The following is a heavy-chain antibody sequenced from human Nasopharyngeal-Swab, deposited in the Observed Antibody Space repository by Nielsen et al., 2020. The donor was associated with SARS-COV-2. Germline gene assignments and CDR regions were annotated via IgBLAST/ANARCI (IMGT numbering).Heavy chain of an antibody. Sequence: GESLKISCAASGFAFSSYAMSWVRQTPGKGLEWVSSFSGSSGKTYYADSVKGRFTISRDNSKNTLFLQMNSLRAEDTAVYYCAKDDIRYCDGGSCLFDYWGQGTLVTVSS. V-gene: IGHV3-23*01. CDR1: GFAFSSYA. D-gene: IGHD2-15*01. CDR3: AKDDIRYCDGGSCLFDY. J-gene: IGHJ4*02. CDR2: FSGSSGKT.